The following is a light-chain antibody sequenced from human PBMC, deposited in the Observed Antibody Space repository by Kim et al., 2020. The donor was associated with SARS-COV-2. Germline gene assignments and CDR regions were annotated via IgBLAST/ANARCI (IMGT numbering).Light chain of an antibody. CDR3: QAWDSSTKV. J-gene: IGLJ1*01. Sequence: VSPGQTASLTCSGDKLGDKYACWYQQKPGQSPVLVIYQDSKRPSGIPERFSGSNSGNTATLTISGTQAMDEADYYCQAWDSSTKVFGTGTKVTVL. CDR2: QDS. CDR1: KLGDKY. V-gene: IGLV3-1*01.